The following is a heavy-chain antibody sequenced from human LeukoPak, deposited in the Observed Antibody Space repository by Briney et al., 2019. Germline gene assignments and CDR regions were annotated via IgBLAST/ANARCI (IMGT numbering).Heavy chain of an antibody. V-gene: IGHV4-34*01. Sequence: PGGSLRLSCAASGFTFSSYWMSWIRQPPGKGLEWIGEINHSGSTNYNPSLKSRVTISVDTSKNQFSLKLSSVTAADTAVYYCARHRIGRELLFGRPDYFDYWGQGTLVTVSS. D-gene: IGHD1-26*01. CDR2: INHSGST. CDR3: ARHRIGRELLFGRPDYFDY. CDR1: GFTFSSYW. J-gene: IGHJ4*02.